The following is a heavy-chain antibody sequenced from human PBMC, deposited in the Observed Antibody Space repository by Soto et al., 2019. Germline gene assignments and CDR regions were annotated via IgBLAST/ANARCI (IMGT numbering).Heavy chain of an antibody. J-gene: IGHJ3*02. CDR3: ARAQWLAGDAFDI. D-gene: IGHD6-19*01. CDR2: VKGDGSGT. CDR1: GFTFSSYW. Sequence: GGSLRLSCAASGFTFSSYWMHWVRQAPGKGLVWVSRVKGDGSGTTYADSVRGRFTISRDNTKNTLYLQMNSLRPEDTAVYYCARAQWLAGDAFDIWGHGTMVTVSS. V-gene: IGHV3-74*01.